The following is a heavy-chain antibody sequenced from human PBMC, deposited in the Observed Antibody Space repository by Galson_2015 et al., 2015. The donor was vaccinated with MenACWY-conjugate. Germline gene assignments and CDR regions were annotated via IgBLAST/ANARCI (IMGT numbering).Heavy chain of an antibody. D-gene: IGHD6-19*01. J-gene: IGHJ5*02. CDR1: GGSISSFY. CDR3: ARGLSSGWFPSWFDP. CDR2: IYDSGST. V-gene: IGHV4-59*01. Sequence: LSLTCTVSGGSISSFYWSWIRQPPGKGLEYIGYIYDSGSTNYSPSLKSRVTISVDTSKNQFSLKLRSVTAADTAVYFCARGLSSGWFPSWFDPWGQGILVTVSS.